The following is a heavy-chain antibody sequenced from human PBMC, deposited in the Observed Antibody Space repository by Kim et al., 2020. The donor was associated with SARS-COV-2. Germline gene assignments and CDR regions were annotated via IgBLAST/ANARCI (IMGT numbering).Heavy chain of an antibody. J-gene: IGHJ6*03. D-gene: IGHD6-13*01. Sequence: YNPSIKSRVTMSVDTSKNQFSLKLCSVTAADTAVYYCARVSIAAAQSMDVWGKGTPVTVSS. CDR3: ARVSIAAAQSMDV. V-gene: IGHV4-34*01.